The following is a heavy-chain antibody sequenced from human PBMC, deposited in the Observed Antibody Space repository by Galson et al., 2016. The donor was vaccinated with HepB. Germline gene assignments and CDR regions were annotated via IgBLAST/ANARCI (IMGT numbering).Heavy chain of an antibody. V-gene: IGHV3-7*03. CDR1: GSTFSRYW. D-gene: IGHD5-12*01. Sequence: SLRLSCAASGSTFSRYWMSWVRQAPGKGPEWVAHINQDGSERYYVDSAKGRFTISRDNAESLLYLQMNSLRAEDTAVYHCARESRGSGSNSWGQGTLVTVSS. CDR2: INQDGSER. J-gene: IGHJ4*02. CDR3: ARESRGSGSNS.